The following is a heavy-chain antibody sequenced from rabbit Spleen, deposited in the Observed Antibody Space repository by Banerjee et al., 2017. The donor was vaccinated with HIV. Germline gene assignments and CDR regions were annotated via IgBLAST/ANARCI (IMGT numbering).Heavy chain of an antibody. J-gene: IGHJ6*01. CDR1: GVSFSGDSFSGDSY. D-gene: IGHD1-1*01. CDR3: ARDTSSSFSSYGMDL. Sequence: QSLEESGGDLVKPGASLTLTCIASGVSFSGDSFSGDSYMCWVRQAPGKGLEWIACIDTGSSGFTYFASWAKGRFTCSKTSSTTVTLQMTSLTAADTATYFCARDTSSSFSSYGMDLWGQGTLVTVS. V-gene: IGHV1S40*01. CDR2: IDTGSSGFT.